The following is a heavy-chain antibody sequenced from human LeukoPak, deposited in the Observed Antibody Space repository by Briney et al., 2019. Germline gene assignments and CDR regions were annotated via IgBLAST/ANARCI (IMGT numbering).Heavy chain of an antibody. CDR2: IYTTGNT. CDR1: GGSISSYY. V-gene: IGHV4-4*07. CDR3: ARDARGWSGFDY. J-gene: IGHJ4*02. Sequence: SETLSLTCSVSGGSISSYYWSWIRQPAGKGREWIGRIYTTGNTDYNPSLKSRVTMSVDTSKNQFSLNLSSVTTADTAVYYCARDARGWSGFDYWGQGTLVTVSS. D-gene: IGHD3-3*01.